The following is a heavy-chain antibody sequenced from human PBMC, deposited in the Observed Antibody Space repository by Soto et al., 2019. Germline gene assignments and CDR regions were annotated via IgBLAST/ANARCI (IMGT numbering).Heavy chain of an antibody. V-gene: IGHV4-28*01. J-gene: IGHJ2*01. D-gene: IGHD7-27*01. CDR1: GYSISSSNW. Sequence: QVQLQESGPGLVKPSDTLSLTCAVSGYSISSSNWWGWIRQPPGKGLEWIGYIYYSGSTYYNPSLKSRVTMSVDTSKNQFSLKLSSVTAVDTAVYYCARTGVTGEEWRPGYWYFDLWGRGTLVTVSS. CDR3: ARTGVTGEEWRPGYWYFDL. CDR2: IYYSGST.